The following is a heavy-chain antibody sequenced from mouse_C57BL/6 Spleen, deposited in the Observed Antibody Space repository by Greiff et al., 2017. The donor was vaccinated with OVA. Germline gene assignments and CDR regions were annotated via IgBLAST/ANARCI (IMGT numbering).Heavy chain of an antibody. CDR1: GYSITSGYY. Sequence: DVQLQESGPGLVKPSQSLSLTCSVTGYSITSGYYWNWIRQFPGNKLEWMGYISYDGSNNYNPSLKNRISITRDTSKNQFFLKLNSVTTEDTATYYCAREDDSESDYWGQGTSLTVSS. CDR3: AREDDSESDY. V-gene: IGHV3-6*01. D-gene: IGHD2-4*01. CDR2: ISYDGSN. J-gene: IGHJ2*02.